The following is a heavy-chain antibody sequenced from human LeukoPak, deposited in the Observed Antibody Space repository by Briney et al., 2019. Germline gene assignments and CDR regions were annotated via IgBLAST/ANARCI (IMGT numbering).Heavy chain of an antibody. V-gene: IGHV3-21*04. D-gene: IGHD6-13*01. CDR1: GFTFSSYS. J-gene: IGHJ6*02. Sequence: GGSLRLSCAASGFTFSSYSMNWVRQAPGKGLEWVSSISSSSSYIYYADSVKGRFTISKDNSKNTVYLQMSSLRVDDTAVYYCAKAASSSWPSYYYGMDVWGQGTTVTVSS. CDR3: AKAASSSWPSYYYGMDV. CDR2: ISSSSSYI.